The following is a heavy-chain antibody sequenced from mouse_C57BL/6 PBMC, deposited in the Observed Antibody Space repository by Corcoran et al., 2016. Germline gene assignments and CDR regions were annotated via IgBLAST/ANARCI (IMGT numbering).Heavy chain of an antibody. CDR3: ATYYYGSSYRGFDY. J-gene: IGHJ2*01. CDR1: GFNIKNTY. D-gene: IGHD1-1*01. Sequence: EVQLQQSVAELVRPGASVKLSCTASGFNIKNTYMPWVKQRPEQGLEWIGRIDPANGNTKYAPKFQGKATITADTSSNTAYLQLSSLTSEDTAIYYCATYYYGSSYRGFDYWGQGTTLTVSS. CDR2: IDPANGNT. V-gene: IGHV14-3*01.